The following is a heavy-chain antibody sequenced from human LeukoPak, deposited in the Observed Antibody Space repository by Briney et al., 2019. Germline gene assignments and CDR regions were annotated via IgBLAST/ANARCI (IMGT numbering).Heavy chain of an antibody. J-gene: IGHJ4*02. V-gene: IGHV3-23*01. Sequence: QPGXXLRLSCAASGFTFSSFAMSWVRQAPGKGLEWVSAISGSGGSTYYADSVKGRFTICRDKYKKSVYLKMNSHRGEDAAVYYCAKAGYYCSGGSCYSSLDYWGQGTLVTVSS. CDR3: AKAGYYCSGGSCYSSLDY. CDR1: GFTFSSFA. D-gene: IGHD2-15*01. CDR2: ISGSGGST.